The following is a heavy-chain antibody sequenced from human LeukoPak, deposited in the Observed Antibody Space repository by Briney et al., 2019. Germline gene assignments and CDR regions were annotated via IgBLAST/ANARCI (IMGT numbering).Heavy chain of an antibody. V-gene: IGHV3-30-3*01. J-gene: IGHJ4*02. CDR2: ISYDGSNK. Sequence: GGSLRLSCAASGFTFSSYAMHWVRQAPGKGLGWVAVISYDGSNKYYADSVKGRFTISRDNSKNTLYLQMNSLRAKDTAVYYCARGRYYYDSSGYYRGYYFDYWGQGTLVTVSS. D-gene: IGHD3-22*01. CDR3: ARGRYYYDSSGYYRGYYFDY. CDR1: GFTFSSYA.